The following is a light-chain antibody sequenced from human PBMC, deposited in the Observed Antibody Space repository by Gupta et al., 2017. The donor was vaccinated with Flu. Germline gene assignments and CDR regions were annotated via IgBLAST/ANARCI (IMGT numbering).Light chain of an antibody. CDR2: KDS. CDR3: QSADSSCTYVV. J-gene: IGLJ3*02. Sequence: SYELTQPPSVSVTPGQTARITCSGDALTKQYAYWYQQKPGQAPVLVIYKDSERPLGVPERFSGSSSGTTVTLTISGVQAEDEADYYCQSADSSCTYVVFGGGTKLTVL. CDR1: ALTKQY. V-gene: IGLV3-25*02.